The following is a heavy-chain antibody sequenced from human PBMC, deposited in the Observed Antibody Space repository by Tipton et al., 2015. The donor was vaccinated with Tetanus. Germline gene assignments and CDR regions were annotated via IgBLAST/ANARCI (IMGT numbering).Heavy chain of an antibody. CDR2: ISHRGST. J-gene: IGHJ4*02. D-gene: IGHD3-22*01. CDR1: GGSISNYY. CDR3: ARGVTMIVVVNYFDY. V-gene: IGHV4-59*12. Sequence: GLVKPSETLSLTCTVSGGSISNYYWSWIRQPPGEGLEWIGYISHRGSTNYNPSLKSRVTISVDTSGNLFSLKLSSVTAADTAVYYCARGVTMIVVVNYFDYWGQGILVTVSS.